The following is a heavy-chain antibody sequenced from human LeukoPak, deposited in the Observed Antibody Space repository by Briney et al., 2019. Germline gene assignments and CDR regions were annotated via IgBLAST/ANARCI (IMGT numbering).Heavy chain of an antibody. CDR3: ARGSLYSSSWLEPYFQH. D-gene: IGHD6-13*01. CDR1: GGSFSGYY. Sequence: SETLSLTCAVYGGSFSGYYWSWIRQPPGKGLEWIGEINHSGSTNYNPSLKSRVTISVDTYKNQFSLKLSSVTAADTAVYYCARGSLYSSSWLEPYFQHWGQGTLVNVSS. CDR2: INHSGST. V-gene: IGHV4-34*01. J-gene: IGHJ1*01.